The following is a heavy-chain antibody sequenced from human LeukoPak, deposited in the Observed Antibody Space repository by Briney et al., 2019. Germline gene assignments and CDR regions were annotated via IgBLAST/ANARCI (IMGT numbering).Heavy chain of an antibody. CDR2: INHSGST. D-gene: IGHD3-3*01. CDR1: GGSISSGSFY. V-gene: IGHV4-39*07. Sequence: PSETLSLTCAVSGGSISSGSFYWSWIRQPPGKGLEWIGEINHSGSTNYNPSLKSRVTISVDTSKNQFSLKLSSVTAADTAVYYRARLGVVFWDFDYWGQGTLVTVSS. CDR3: ARLGVVFWDFDY. J-gene: IGHJ4*02.